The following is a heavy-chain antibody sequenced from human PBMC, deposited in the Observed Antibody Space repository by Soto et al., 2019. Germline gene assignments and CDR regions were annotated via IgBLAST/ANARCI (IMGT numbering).Heavy chain of an antibody. Sequence: ASVKVSCKVSGYTLTELSMHWVRQAPGKGLEWMGGFDPEDGETIYAQKFQGRVTMTEDTSTDTAYMELSSLRSEDTAVYYCVRRHVAATGIDWFDPWGQGTLGIVSS. V-gene: IGHV1-24*01. J-gene: IGHJ5*02. CDR1: GYTLTELS. CDR3: VRRHVAATGIDWFDP. CDR2: FDPEDGET. D-gene: IGHD6-13*01.